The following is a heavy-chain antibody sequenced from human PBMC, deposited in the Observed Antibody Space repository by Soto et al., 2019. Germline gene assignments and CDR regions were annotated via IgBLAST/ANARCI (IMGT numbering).Heavy chain of an antibody. CDR2: IYPGDSDT. D-gene: IGHD6-13*01. Sequence: EVQLVQSGAEVKKPGESLKISCKASGYSFTEYWIGWVRQMPGKGLEWMGIIYPGDSDTRYGPSFQGQVTISADKSIRTAYLQWSSLKASDTAIYFCARLFNPGSAAGLDYWGQGTLVTVSS. J-gene: IGHJ4*02. CDR3: ARLFNPGSAAGLDY. CDR1: GYSFTEYW. V-gene: IGHV5-51*01.